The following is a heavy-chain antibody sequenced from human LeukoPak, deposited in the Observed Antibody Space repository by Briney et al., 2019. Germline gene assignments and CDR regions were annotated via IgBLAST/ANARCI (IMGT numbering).Heavy chain of an antibody. J-gene: IGHJ6*03. Sequence: PSETLSLTCTVSGGSISSYYWSWIRQPPGKGLEWIGYIYYSGSTNYNPSLKSRVTISVDTSKNQFSLKLSSVTAADTAVYYCAREGSGSYASYYYYYMDVWGKGTTVTVSS. CDR1: GGSISSYY. CDR2: IYYSGST. CDR3: AREGSGSYASYYYYYMDV. V-gene: IGHV4-59*01. D-gene: IGHD1-26*01.